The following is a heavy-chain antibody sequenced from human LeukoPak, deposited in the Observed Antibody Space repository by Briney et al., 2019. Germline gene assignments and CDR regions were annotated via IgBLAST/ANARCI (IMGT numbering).Heavy chain of an antibody. D-gene: IGHD3-10*01. CDR3: ARGADNPKRVTRYYYGSGRSGRHFDY. CDR1: GGSISSVGYY. V-gene: IGHV4-34*01. Sequence: SQTLSLTCTVSGGSISSVGYYWSWIRHPPGKGLEWIGEINHSGSTNYNPSLKSRVTISLDTSKNQFSLKLSSVTAADTAVYYCARGADNPKRVTRYYYGSGRSGRHFDYWGQGTLVTVSS. J-gene: IGHJ4*02. CDR2: INHSGST.